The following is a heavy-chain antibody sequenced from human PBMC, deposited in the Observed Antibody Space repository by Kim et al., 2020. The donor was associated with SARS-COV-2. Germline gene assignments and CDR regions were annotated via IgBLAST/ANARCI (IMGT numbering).Heavy chain of an antibody. Sequence: ASVKVSCKASGYTFTSYAMNWVRQAPGQGLEWMGWINTNTGNPTYAQGFTGRFVFSLDTSVSTAYLQISSLKAEDTAVYYCARDLDCSSTSCYGYYYYYMDGWGKGTTVTVSS. CDR1: GYTFTSYA. V-gene: IGHV7-4-1*02. D-gene: IGHD2-2*01. J-gene: IGHJ6*03. CDR2: INTNTGNP. CDR3: ARDLDCSSTSCYGYYYYYMDG.